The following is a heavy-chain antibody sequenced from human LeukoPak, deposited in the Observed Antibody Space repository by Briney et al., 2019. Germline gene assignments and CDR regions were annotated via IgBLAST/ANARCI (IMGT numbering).Heavy chain of an antibody. Sequence: SETLSLTCTVSGGSISSGGYYWSWIRQHPGKGLEWIGYIYYSGSTYYNPSLKSRVTISVGTSKNQFSLKLSSVTAADTAVYYCARAALTGSSYWFDPWGQGTLVTVSS. CDR1: GGSISSGGYY. CDR2: IYYSGST. J-gene: IGHJ5*02. CDR3: ARAALTGSSYWFDP. V-gene: IGHV4-31*03. D-gene: IGHD6-13*01.